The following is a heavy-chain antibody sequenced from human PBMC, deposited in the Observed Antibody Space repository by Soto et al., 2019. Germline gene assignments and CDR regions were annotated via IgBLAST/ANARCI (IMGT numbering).Heavy chain of an antibody. Sequence: QVQLRESGPGLVKPSGTLSLTCSVHGDSVSSNAYYWSWIRQPTGKTLEWVGMTLSSGGTSRTPSLRSRLSMSVDTARNQFSMRLTSVTAADTGVYFCAKGFSSGLYVDSWGRGTQITVSS. CDR3: AKGFSSGLYVDS. CDR1: GDSVSSNAYY. J-gene: IGHJ4*02. V-gene: IGHV4-61*08. D-gene: IGHD6-19*01. CDR2: TLSSGGT.